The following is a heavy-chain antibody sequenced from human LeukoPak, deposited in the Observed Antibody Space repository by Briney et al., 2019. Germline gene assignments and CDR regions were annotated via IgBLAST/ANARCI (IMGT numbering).Heavy chain of an antibody. V-gene: IGHV3-30-3*01. CDR2: ISYVGSNK. Sequence: GRSLRLSCAAPGFTFSSYAMHWVRQAPGKGLEWVAVISYVGSNKYYADSVKGRFTISRDNSKNTLYLQMNSLRAEDTAVYYCARDPHGSYYYFDYWGQGTLVTVSS. D-gene: IGHD1-26*01. J-gene: IGHJ4*02. CDR1: GFTFSSYA. CDR3: ARDPHGSYYYFDY.